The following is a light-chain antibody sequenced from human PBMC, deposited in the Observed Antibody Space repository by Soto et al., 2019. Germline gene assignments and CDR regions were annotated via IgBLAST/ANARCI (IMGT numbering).Light chain of an antibody. Sequence: EIVMTQSPATLSVSPGERATLSCRASQSVSSNLAWYQQKPGQAPRLLIYGASSRAIGIPDRFSGSGSGTDFTLTISRLEPEDFAVYYCQQYGSSPWTFGQGTKVDIK. V-gene: IGKV3-20*01. CDR1: QSVSSN. CDR2: GAS. CDR3: QQYGSSPWT. J-gene: IGKJ1*01.